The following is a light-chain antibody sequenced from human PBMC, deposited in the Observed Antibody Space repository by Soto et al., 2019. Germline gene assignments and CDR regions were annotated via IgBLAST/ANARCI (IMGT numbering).Light chain of an antibody. CDR2: GIS. Sequence: EIVMTQSPATLSVSPGERATLSCRASQSVNSNYLAWYQQKPGQAPGLLIYGISKRATDIPARFSGSGSGTKFTLTISSLQPEDFATYYCQQHGQWPITFGQGTRLEIK. V-gene: IGKV3D-15*01. CDR1: QSVNSN. CDR3: QQHGQWPIT. J-gene: IGKJ5*01.